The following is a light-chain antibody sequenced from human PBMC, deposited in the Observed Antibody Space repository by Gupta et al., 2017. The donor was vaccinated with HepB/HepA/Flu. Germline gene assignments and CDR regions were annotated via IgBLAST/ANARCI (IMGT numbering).Light chain of an antibody. CDR3: QQRESNHLIYT. Sequence: DIHMIQTPSSLSASVGDRVTITCRARQSISSYLNWYQQKPGKATKLLIYAASSWQCRVPSRCSGSGGGSDFNLTIISRQLKDFATYSCQQRESNHLIYTLGPGTXVEIK. J-gene: IGKJ2*01. CDR1: QSISSY. V-gene: IGKV1-39*01. CDR2: AAS.